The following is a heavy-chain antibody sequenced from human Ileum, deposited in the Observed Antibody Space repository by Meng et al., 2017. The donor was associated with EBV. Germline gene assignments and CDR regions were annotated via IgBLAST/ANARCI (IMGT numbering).Heavy chain of an antibody. D-gene: IGHD6-19*01. CDR3: ARDGYSSGSD. CDR1: GGSLSGYY. Sequence: QVPLEEAGPGPVKPSETLSPTCTVFGGSLSGYYWSWIRQPPGKGLEWIGYIYNSGSTNYNPSLKSRVTISVDTSKNQFPLKLSSVTAADTAVYYCARDGYSSGSDWGQGTLVTVSS. V-gene: IGHV4-59*01. CDR2: IYNSGST. J-gene: IGHJ4*02.